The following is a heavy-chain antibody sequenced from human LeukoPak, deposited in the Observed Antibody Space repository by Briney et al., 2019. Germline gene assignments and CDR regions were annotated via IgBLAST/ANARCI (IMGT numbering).Heavy chain of an antibody. CDR1: GFIFNNYA. D-gene: IGHD2/OR15-2a*01. V-gene: IGHV3-23*01. CDR3: AKGEEFPPENWFDL. CDR2: IGGGGHST. J-gene: IGHJ5*02. Sequence: GGSLRLSCTVSGFIFNNYAMSWVRQAPRKGLEWVSAIGGGGHSTYYADSVKGRFTISRDSSKNTLYLQMNSLRAEDTAVYYCAKGEEFPPENWFDLWGQGTLVTVSS.